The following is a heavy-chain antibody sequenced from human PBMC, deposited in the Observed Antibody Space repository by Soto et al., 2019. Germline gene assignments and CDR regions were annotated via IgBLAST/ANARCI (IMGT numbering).Heavy chain of an antibody. CDR3: AREPAVVPLDY. Sequence: EVQLVESGGGLVQPGGSLRLSCAASGFTFGTYWMSWVRQAPGKGLEWVANIKQDASEKHYVDSVEGRFTISRDNAKNSLFLHMNSLKTEDTAVYYCAREPAVVPLDYWGQGALVTVSS. J-gene: IGHJ4*02. CDR1: GFTFGTYW. V-gene: IGHV3-7*01. CDR2: IKQDASEK. D-gene: IGHD2-2*01.